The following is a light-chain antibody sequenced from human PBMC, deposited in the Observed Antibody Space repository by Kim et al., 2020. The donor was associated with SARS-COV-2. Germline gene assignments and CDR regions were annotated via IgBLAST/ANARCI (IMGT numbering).Light chain of an antibody. V-gene: IGKV3-20*01. Sequence: PGERATPSCRASQTVVSNYLAWYQQKPGQAPRLLIYGASSRATGIPDRFSGSGSGTDFTLTVSILEPEDSAVYYCQQYHSSPRTFGQGTKVDIK. CDR3: QQYHSSPRT. CDR1: QTVVSNY. J-gene: IGKJ1*01. CDR2: GAS.